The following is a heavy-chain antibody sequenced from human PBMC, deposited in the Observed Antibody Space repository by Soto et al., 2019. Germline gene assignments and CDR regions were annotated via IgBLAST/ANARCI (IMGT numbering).Heavy chain of an antibody. V-gene: IGHV4-30-2*01. J-gene: IGHJ3*02. Sequence: SETLSLSFAVSGGPLSSSAYSGSCIRKPPWKGLEWIGFIYQSGSTYYNPSLKSRVTMSLDRPKNQFSLKLSSVTAADTAVYYCARELPSYDSDGFSWHDAFDIWAQGTMVTVSS. CDR1: GGPLSSSAYS. D-gene: IGHD2-21*01. CDR2: IYQSGST. CDR3: ARELPSYDSDGFSWHDAFDI.